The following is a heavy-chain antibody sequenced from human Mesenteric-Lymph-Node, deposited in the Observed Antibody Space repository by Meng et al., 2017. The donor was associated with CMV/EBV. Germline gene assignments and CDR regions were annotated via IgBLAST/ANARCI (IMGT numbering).Heavy chain of an antibody. CDR3: ARDGPAQWLPGYYGMDV. J-gene: IGHJ6*02. Sequence: GESLKISCAASGFTFSSYSMIWVRQAPGKGLEWVSSFSASNNNIFYGDSVMGRFTVSRDNSKNTLYLQMNSLRAEDTAVYYCARDGPAQWLPGYYGMDVWGQGTTVTVSS. CDR1: GFTFSSYS. V-gene: IGHV3-21*01. CDR2: FSASNNNI. D-gene: IGHD6-19*01.